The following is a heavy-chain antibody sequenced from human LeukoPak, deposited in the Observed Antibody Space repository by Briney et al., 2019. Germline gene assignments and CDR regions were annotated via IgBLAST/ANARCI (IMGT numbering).Heavy chain of an antibody. CDR3: ARSQTPPPYSSGWYRKYNWFDP. CDR2: INHSGST. D-gene: IGHD6-19*01. V-gene: IGHV4-34*01. CDR1: GGSFSGYY. Sequence: SETLSLTCAVYGGSFSGYYWSWIRQPPGKGLEWIGEINHSGSTNYNPSLKSRVTISVDTSKNQFSLKLSSVTAADTAVYYCARSQTPPPYSSGWYRKYNWFDPWGQGTLVTVSS. J-gene: IGHJ5*02.